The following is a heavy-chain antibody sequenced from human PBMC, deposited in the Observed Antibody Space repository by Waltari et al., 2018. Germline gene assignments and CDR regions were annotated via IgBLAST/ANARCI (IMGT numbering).Heavy chain of an antibody. D-gene: IGHD1-26*01. CDR2: TYYRAKWSN. V-gene: IGHV6-1*01. Sequence: QLQLQPSRPGLVKPSQPLSLNCAISGDRLSSARVAWNWIRPSPSRALAWLGRTYYRAKWSNDYAVFVKSRISINPDTSKNQFSLQLTSLTPEDTAVYYCARGRNSAFDYWDQGTLVTVSS. J-gene: IGHJ4*02. CDR1: GDRLSSARVA. CDR3: ARGRNSAFDY.